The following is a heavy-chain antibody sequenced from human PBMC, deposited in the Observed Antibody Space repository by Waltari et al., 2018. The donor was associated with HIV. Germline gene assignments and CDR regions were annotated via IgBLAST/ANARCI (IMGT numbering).Heavy chain of an antibody. Sequence: QLQLQESGPGLVKPSENLSLTCTVSGGSLSRSSYYWGWIRQPPGKGLEWIGSIYYSGSTYYNPSLKSRVTISVDTSKNQFSLKLSSATAADTAVYYCARAVQGYCSGGSCENYFDYWGQGTLVTVSS. CDR1: GGSLSRSSYY. D-gene: IGHD2-15*01. CDR3: ARAVQGYCSGGSCENYFDY. V-gene: IGHV4-39*01. CDR2: IYYSGST. J-gene: IGHJ4*02.